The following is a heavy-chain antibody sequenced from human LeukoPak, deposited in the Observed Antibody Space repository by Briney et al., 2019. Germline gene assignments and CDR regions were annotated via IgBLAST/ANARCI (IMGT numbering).Heavy chain of an antibody. CDR2: ISSSGNTI. V-gene: IGHV3-48*03. D-gene: IGHD2-2*01. J-gene: IGHJ6*02. CDR1: EFTFTSYE. Sequence: TGGSLRLSCAASEFTFTSYELNWVRQAPGKGLEWVSYISSSGNTISYADSVKGRFTISRDNAKNSLYLQMNSLRAEDTAVYYCARGGCSSTSCYWDYYYYYGMDVWGQGTTVTVSS. CDR3: ARGGCSSTSCYWDYYYYYGMDV.